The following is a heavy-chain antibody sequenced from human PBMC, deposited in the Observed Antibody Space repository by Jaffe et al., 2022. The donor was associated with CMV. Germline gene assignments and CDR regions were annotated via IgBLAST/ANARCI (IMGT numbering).Heavy chain of an antibody. D-gene: IGHD3-3*01. J-gene: IGHJ6*02. CDR1: GDSVSSNSAA. CDR3: ARDLPIFGVVNTSYRPSTGMDV. CDR2: TYYRSKWYN. V-gene: IGHV6-1*01. Sequence: QVQLQQSGPGLVKPSQTLSLTCAISGDSVSSNSAAWNWIRQSPSRGLEWLGRTYYRSKWYNDYAVSVKSRITINPDTSKNQFSLQLNSVTPEDTAVYYCARDLPIFGVVNTSYRPSTGMDVWGQGTTVTVSS.